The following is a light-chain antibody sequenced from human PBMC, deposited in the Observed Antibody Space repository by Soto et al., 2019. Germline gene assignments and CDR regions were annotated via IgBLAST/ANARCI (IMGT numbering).Light chain of an antibody. J-gene: IGLJ3*02. Sequence: SYELTQPPSVSVSPGQPASITCSGDKLGNDYVCWYQQKPGQSPVLLIYEHNKRPSGIPERFSGSNSGNTATLTISGTQAMDEADYYCQTWDSSNVVFGGGTKVTVL. V-gene: IGLV3-1*01. CDR2: EHN. CDR3: QTWDSSNVV. CDR1: KLGNDY.